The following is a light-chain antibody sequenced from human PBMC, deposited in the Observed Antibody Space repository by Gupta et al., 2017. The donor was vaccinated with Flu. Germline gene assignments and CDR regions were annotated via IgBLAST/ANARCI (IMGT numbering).Light chain of an antibody. J-gene: IGLJ2*01. CDR3: NSRDSSGNHLHVV. CDR2: GKN. Sequence: SSALPQDPAVSVALGPTVGITCQGDSLRSYYASWYQQKPGQYPVLVIYGKNNRHSGIPDRFSGSSSGNTASLTITGAQAEYESDYYCNSRDSSGNHLHVVFGGGTKLTVL. CDR1: SLRSYY. V-gene: IGLV3-19*01.